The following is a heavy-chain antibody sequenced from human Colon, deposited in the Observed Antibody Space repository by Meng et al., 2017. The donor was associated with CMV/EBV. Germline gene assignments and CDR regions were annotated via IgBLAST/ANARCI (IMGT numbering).Heavy chain of an antibody. CDR3: AHSYYCSSTSCYIHFDY. CDR1: SLSTSGVG. Sequence: SLSTSGVGVGWIRQPPGKALEWLALIYWNDDKRYSPSLKSRLTITKDTSKNQVVLTMTNIDPVDTATYYCAHSYYCSSTSCYIHFDYWGQGTLVTVSS. CDR2: IYWNDDK. J-gene: IGHJ4*02. D-gene: IGHD2-2*02. V-gene: IGHV2-5*01.